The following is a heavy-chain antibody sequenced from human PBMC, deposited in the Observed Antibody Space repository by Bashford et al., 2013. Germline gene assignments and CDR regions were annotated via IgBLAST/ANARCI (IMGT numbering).Heavy chain of an antibody. V-gene: IGHV4-59*02. CDR2: IYYSGST. CDR1: VGPFSGYY. CDR3: ARDIWRGPGITIFGVTNNGMDV. D-gene: IGHD3-3*01. Sequence: SSETLSLTLRCRMVGPFSGYYWSWIRQPPRKGLEWIGYIYYSGSTNYNPSLKSRVTISVDTSKNQFSLKLSSVTAADTAVYYCARDIWRGPGITIFGVTNNGMDVWGQGTTVTVSS. J-gene: IGHJ6*02.